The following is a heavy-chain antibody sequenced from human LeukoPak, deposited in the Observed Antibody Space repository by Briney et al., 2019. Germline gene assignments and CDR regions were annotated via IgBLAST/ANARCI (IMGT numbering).Heavy chain of an antibody. D-gene: IGHD3-16*02. CDR3: ARKPYDYVWGSYRQRTNWFDP. CDR1: GGSFSGYY. V-gene: IGHV4-34*01. CDR2: INHSGST. J-gene: IGHJ5*02. Sequence: PSETLSLTCAVYGGSFSGYYWSWIRQPPGKGLEWIGEINHSGSTNYNPSLKSRVTISVDTSKNQFSLKLSSVTAADTAVYYCARKPYDYVWGSYRQRTNWFDPWGQGTLVTVSS.